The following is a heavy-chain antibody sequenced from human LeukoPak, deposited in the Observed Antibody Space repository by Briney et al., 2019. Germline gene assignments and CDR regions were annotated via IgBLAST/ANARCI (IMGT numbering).Heavy chain of an antibody. J-gene: IGHJ5*02. CDR2: IRYDGSNK. CDR3: AKDPRQIVAVPLFDP. V-gene: IGHV3-30*02. CDR1: GFTFSSYG. Sequence: GGSLRLSCAASGFTFSSYGMHWVRQAPGKGLEWVAFIRYDGSNKYYADSVKGRFTISRDNSKNTLYLQMNSLRAEDTAVYYCAKDPRQIVAVPLFDPCGQGTLVTVSS. D-gene: IGHD2-2*01.